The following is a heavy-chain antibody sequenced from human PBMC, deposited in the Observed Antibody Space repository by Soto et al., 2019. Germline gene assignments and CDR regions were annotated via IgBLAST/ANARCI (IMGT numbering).Heavy chain of an antibody. CDR3: ARHPSPFCSDGRCYWFDP. J-gene: IGHJ5*02. D-gene: IGHD2-15*01. CDR1: GYNFTSYW. CDR2: IDPSDSYT. Sequence: EVQLVQSRAEVKKPGESLRISCQGSGYNFTSYWITWVRQMPGKGLEWMGMIDPSDSYTNYSPSFRGHVSFSVDKSISTAYLQWSSLKASDTAIFYCARHPSPFCSDGRCYWFDPWGQGTLVTVSS. V-gene: IGHV5-10-1*03.